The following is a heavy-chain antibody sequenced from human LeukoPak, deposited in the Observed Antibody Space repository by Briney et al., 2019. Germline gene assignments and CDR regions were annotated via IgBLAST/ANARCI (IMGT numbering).Heavy chain of an antibody. CDR2: ISSSSSYI. D-gene: IGHD2-2*01. CDR3: ARPRNIVVVPAAIGYGMDV. Sequence: PGGSLRLSCAASGFTFSSYSMNWVRQAPGKGLEWVSSISSSSSYIYYADSVKGRFTIYRDNAKNSLYLQMNSLRAEDTPVYYCARPRNIVVVPAAIGYGMDVWGQGTTVTVSS. J-gene: IGHJ6*02. V-gene: IGHV3-21*01. CDR1: GFTFSSYS.